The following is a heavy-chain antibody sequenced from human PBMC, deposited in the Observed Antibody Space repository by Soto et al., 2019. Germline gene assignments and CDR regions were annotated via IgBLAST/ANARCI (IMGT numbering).Heavy chain of an antibody. CDR1: GGSVSGYY. J-gene: IGHJ5*02. CDR3: ARGPRGYYYGSGSPPGWFDP. D-gene: IGHD3-10*01. Sequence: SETLSLICAVYGGSVSGYYWSWIRQPPGKGLEWIGEINHGGSTNYNPSLKSRVTISVDTSKNQFSLKLSSVTAADTAVYYCARGPRGYYYGSGSPPGWFDPWGQGTLVTVSS. CDR2: INHGGST. V-gene: IGHV4-34*01.